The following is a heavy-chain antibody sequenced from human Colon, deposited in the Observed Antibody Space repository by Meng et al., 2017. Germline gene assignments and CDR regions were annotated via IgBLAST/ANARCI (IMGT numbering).Heavy chain of an antibody. V-gene: IGHV3-74*02. Sequence: EVQVEESGENLVRPGGSLRLSCAAFGFTFSSYWMHWVRQTPGEGLAWVSRISSDGSSTGYADSVRGRFTISRDNAKNTLYLQMNSLRAEDTAVYYCTRGYLDIGDYWGHGSLVTVSS. J-gene: IGHJ4*01. CDR3: TRGYLDIGDY. CDR1: GFTFSSYW. D-gene: IGHD5-18*01. CDR2: ISSDGSST.